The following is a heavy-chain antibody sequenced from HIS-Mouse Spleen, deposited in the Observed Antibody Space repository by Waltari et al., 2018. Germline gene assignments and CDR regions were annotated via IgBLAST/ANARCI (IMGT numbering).Heavy chain of an antibody. CDR1: GFTFSSYG. CDR2: KWYDGRNK. Sequence: QVQLVESGGGVVQPGRSLRLSCAASGFTFSSYGMHWVRQAPGKWVEWVEVKWYDGRNKYYADSVKGRFTISRDNSKNTLYLQMNSLRAEDTAVYYCARYSSSSGVDYWGQGTLVTVSS. CDR3: ARYSSSSGVDY. V-gene: IGHV3-33*01. J-gene: IGHJ4*02. D-gene: IGHD6-6*01.